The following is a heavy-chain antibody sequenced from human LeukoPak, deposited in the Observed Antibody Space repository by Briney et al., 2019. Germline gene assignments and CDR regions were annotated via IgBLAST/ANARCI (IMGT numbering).Heavy chain of an antibody. Sequence: GGSLRLSCAASGFTFSAYGMSWVRKSPRKGLEWVSGVSGADGTTYYADSVKGRFTISRDNSKSTLYLQMNNLRAEDTAVYYCAKHWSYCSTTSCFFNYYYYYMDVWGKGTTVTVSS. J-gene: IGHJ6*03. V-gene: IGHV3-23*01. CDR2: VSGADGTT. CDR3: AKHWSYCSTTSCFFNYYYYYMDV. CDR1: GFTFSAYG. D-gene: IGHD2-2*01.